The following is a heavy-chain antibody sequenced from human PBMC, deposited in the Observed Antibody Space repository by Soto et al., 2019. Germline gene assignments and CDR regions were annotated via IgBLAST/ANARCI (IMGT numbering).Heavy chain of an antibody. CDR1: GYNFTNYW. J-gene: IGHJ4*02. Sequence: DVQLVQSGPEVKKPGESLKISCRACGYNFTNYWIGWVRQMPGKGLALVGIICPSDFVSRYSPSFQGRVAISADKSITTAFLQWSSFQASDTAMYDYAKLYSKLWQFVGPWVRWGQGTLVTGSS. CDR3: AKLYSKLWQFVGPWVR. V-gene: IGHV5-51*01. D-gene: IGHD5-18*01. CDR2: ICPSDFVS.